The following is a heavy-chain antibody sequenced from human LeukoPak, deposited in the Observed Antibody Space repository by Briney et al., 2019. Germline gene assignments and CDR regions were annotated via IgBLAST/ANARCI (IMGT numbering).Heavy chain of an antibody. CDR3: ARSRGFVPIPPTTVWFDP. Sequence: ASVKVSCKASGYTFTGYYIHWVRQAPGQGLEWMGWISPNSGSTKHVVNFQGRVTMTRDTSISTAYMELSRLRSDDTTVYCCARSRGFVPIPPTTVWFDPWGQGTLVTVAA. J-gene: IGHJ5*02. V-gene: IGHV1-2*02. D-gene: IGHD1-26*01. CDR1: GYTFTGYY. CDR2: ISPNSGST.